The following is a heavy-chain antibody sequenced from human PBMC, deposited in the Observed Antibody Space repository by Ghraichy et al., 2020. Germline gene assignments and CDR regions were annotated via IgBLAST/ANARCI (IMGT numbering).Heavy chain of an antibody. Sequence: QTLSLTCTVSGDSITSHFWSWIRQSPGKGLEWIGYIYHTGSRNYNPSLKGRLTMSVDTSKNQFSLKLRSVTAADTAVYYCARDMRRGDNEYYNGMDVWGQGTTVTVS. CDR3: ARDMRRGDNEYYNGMDV. D-gene: IGHD3-16*01. CDR2: IYHTGSR. V-gene: IGHV4-59*11. J-gene: IGHJ6*02. CDR1: GDSITSHF.